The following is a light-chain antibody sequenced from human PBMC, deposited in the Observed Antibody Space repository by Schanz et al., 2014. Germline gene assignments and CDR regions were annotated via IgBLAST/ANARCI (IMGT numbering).Light chain of an antibody. J-gene: IGKJ1*01. CDR3: QQYLVYRT. Sequence: EIVLTQSPGTLSLSPGERATLSCRASQSVSSSYLAWYQQKPGQAPRLLIYGASTRATGIPARFSGSGSGTEFTLTISSLQSEDFAVYYCQQYLVYRTFGQGTKVEIK. CDR2: GAS. V-gene: IGKV3-20*01. CDR1: QSVSSSY.